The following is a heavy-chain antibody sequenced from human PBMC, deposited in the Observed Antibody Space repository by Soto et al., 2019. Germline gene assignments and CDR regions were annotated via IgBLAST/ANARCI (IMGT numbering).Heavy chain of an antibody. D-gene: IGHD6-13*01. CDR2: IYYSGGT. V-gene: IGHV4-30-4*01. J-gene: IGHJ6*02. CDR3: ARGKRGSSWYRGEEKYYYYGMDV. Sequence: PSETLSLTCSVSGGPMTSGAYYWSWIRQPPGEGLEWMGYIYYSGGTSSSPSLESRLTLSVDTSKRQFSLKVRSVTAADTAVYYCARGKRGSSWYRGEEKYYYYGMDVWGQGTPVTVSS. CDR1: GGPMTSGAYY.